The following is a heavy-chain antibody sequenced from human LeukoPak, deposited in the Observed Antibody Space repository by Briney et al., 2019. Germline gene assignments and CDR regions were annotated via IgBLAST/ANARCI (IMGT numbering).Heavy chain of an antibody. V-gene: IGHV3-53*01. CDR1: GLAVSSTF. D-gene: IGHD3-10*01. J-gene: IGHJ2*01. CDR2: IYSGGTT. CDR3: ARNTDYYGSGTYGCFDH. Sequence: GGSLRLSCAPSGLAVSSTFMSWVRQAPGRGLEWVSIIYSGGTTHYADSVKGRFTISRDNAKNMLYLQMDSLRVGDTAIYYCARNTDYYGSGTYGCFDHWGRGTLVTVSS.